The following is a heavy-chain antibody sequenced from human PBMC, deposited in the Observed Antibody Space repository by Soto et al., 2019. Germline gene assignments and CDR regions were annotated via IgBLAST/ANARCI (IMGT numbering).Heavy chain of an antibody. D-gene: IGHD3-22*01. CDR3: VKARARHYDDRDH. J-gene: IGHJ4*02. V-gene: IGHV3-23*01. Sequence: EVQLLESGGGLVQPEGSLRLSCAASGFTFRDFGMSWVRQGPGKGLQWVSSISDRGGNTFYADSVKGRFAISRDNSQNTLNLQLDRLRVEDTAIYYCVKARARHYDDRDHWGQGALVTVSS. CDR2: ISDRGGNT. CDR1: GFTFRDFG.